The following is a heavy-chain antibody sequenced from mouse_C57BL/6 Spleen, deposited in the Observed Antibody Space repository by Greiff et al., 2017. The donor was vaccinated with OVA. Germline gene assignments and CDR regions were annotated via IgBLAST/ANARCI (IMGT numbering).Heavy chain of an antibody. CDR2: INPNNGGT. CDR1: GYTFTDYY. V-gene: IGHV1-26*01. CDR3: ATLYYDYDLYYFDY. Sequence: VQLQQSGPELVKPGASVKISCKASGYTFTDYYMNWVQQSHGKSLEWIGDINPNNGGTSYNQKFKGKATLTVDKSSSTAYMELRSLTSEDSAVYYCATLYYDYDLYYFDYWGQGTTLTVSS. J-gene: IGHJ2*01. D-gene: IGHD2-4*01.